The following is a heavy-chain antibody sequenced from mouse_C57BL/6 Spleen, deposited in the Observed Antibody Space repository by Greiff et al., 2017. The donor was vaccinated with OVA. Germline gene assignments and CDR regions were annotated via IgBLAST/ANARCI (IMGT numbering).Heavy chain of an antibody. V-gene: IGHV1-81*01. CDR3: ALYYDYDRYFDV. Sequence: VQLQQSGAELARPGASVKLSCKASGYTFTSYGISWVKQRTGQGLEWIGEIYPRSGNTYYNEKFKGKATLTADKSSSTAYMELRSLTSEDSAVYFCALYYDYDRYFDVWGTGTTVTVSS. J-gene: IGHJ1*03. CDR1: GYTFTSYG. CDR2: IYPRSGNT. D-gene: IGHD2-4*01.